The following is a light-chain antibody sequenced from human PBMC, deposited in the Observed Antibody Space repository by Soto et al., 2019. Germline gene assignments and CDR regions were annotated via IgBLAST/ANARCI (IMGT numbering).Light chain of an antibody. CDR1: QSVSSL. Sequence: EIVLTQSPATLSLSPGERATLSCRASQSVSSLLDWYQQKPGQSPRLLIYDASSRATGIPTRFSGGGSGTDFTLTITSLEPEEFAVYYCQQRSNWPLTFGGGTKVEIK. CDR2: DAS. V-gene: IGKV3-11*01. J-gene: IGKJ4*01. CDR3: QQRSNWPLT.